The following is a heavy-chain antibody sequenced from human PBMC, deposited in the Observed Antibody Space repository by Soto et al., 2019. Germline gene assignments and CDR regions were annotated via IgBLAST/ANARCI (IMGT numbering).Heavy chain of an antibody. J-gene: IGHJ6*02. CDR2: ISYDGSNK. V-gene: IGHV3-30*18. D-gene: IGHD3-22*01. CDR1: GCTCSNYG. CDR3: AKVIVRDRAIYYYYGMDV. Sequence: GLPMRLSWAAAGCTCSNYGMHWVRQAPGKGLEWVAVISYDGSNKYYADSVKGRFTISRDNSKNTLYLQMNSLRAEDTAVYYCAKVIVRDRAIYYYYGMDVWGQGTTVTVSS.